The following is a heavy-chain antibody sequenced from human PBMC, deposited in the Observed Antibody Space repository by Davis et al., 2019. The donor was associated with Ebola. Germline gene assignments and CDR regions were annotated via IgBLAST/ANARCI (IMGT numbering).Heavy chain of an antibody. CDR1: GFTFSSYA. D-gene: IGHD5-24*01. Sequence: PGGSLRLSCAASGFTFSSYAMSWVRQAPGKGLEWVSAISGSGGSTYYADSVKGRFTISRDNSKNTLYLQMNSLRAEDTAVYYCARDRRDGYRGDYYYGMDVWGQGTTVTVSS. J-gene: IGHJ6*02. CDR2: ISGSGGST. V-gene: IGHV3-23*01. CDR3: ARDRRDGYRGDYYYGMDV.